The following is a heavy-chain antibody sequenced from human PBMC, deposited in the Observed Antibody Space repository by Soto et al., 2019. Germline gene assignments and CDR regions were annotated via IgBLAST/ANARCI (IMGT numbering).Heavy chain of an antibody. V-gene: IGHV3-30-3*01. J-gene: IGHJ5*02. CDR1: GFTFSSYA. Sequence: QVQVVESGGDVVQPGRSLRLSCAASGFTFSSYAMHWVRQAPGKGLEWVAVIPHDGGNKYYADSVKGRFTVSRDNSKNTVYLLMNILRPEDTAVYYWAGERLRSGFDPWGQGTLVTVSS. D-gene: IGHD5-12*01. CDR2: IPHDGGNK. CDR3: AGERLRSGFDP.